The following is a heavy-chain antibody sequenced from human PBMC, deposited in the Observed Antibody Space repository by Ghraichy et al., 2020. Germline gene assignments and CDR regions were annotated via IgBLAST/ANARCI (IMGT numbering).Heavy chain of an antibody. Sequence: QTLSLTCAVYGGSFSGYYWSWIRQPPGKGLEWIGEINHSGSTNYNPSLKSRVTISVDTSKNQFSLKLSSVTAADTAVYYCARVYSGSYYVRAFYYFDYWGQGTLVTVSS. CDR2: INHSGST. V-gene: IGHV4-34*01. CDR1: GGSFSGYY. J-gene: IGHJ4*02. CDR3: ARVYSGSYYVRAFYYFDY. D-gene: IGHD1-26*01.